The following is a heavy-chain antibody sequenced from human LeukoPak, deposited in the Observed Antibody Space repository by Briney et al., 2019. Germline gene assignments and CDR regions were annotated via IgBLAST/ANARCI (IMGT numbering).Heavy chain of an antibody. CDR1: GFTFGRYW. CDR3: ARLKDDVTKLDY. Sequence: GGSLRLSCAGSGFTFGRYWMSWVRQAPGKGLEWVASINQGGSRLHYLDSVTGRFIISRDDAQNSLFLQMTRLRVDDTAVYYCARLKDDVTKLDYWGQGTLVSASS. CDR2: INQGGSRL. V-gene: IGHV3-7*01. J-gene: IGHJ4*02. D-gene: IGHD2-8*01.